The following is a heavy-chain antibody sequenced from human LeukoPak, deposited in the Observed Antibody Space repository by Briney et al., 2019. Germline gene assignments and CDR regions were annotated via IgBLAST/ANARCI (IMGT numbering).Heavy chain of an antibody. CDR1: GDSISSYF. CDR3: AREVEPRGRAFDM. Sequence: SETLSLTCTVSGDSISSYFWTWIRQPAGKGLEWIGRIYTSGTSNYNPSLKSRVTMSIDTPKNHFSLNLSSVTAADTAVYYCAREVEPRGRAFDMWGQGTMVTVSS. J-gene: IGHJ3*02. CDR2: IYTSGTS. D-gene: IGHD1-1*01. V-gene: IGHV4-4*07.